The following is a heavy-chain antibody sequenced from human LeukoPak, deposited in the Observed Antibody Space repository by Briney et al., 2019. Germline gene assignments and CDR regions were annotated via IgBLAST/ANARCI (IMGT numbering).Heavy chain of an antibody. V-gene: IGHV4-39*01. CDR2: IYYSGST. Sequence: SETLSLTCTVSGGSISSSSYSWGWIRQPPGKGLEWIGSIYYSGSTSYNPSLKSRVTISVHTSKNQFSLQLSSVTAADTAVYYCARRSLSYYGSGSYLHYWGQGTLVTVSS. J-gene: IGHJ4*02. CDR1: GGSISSSSYS. CDR3: ARRSLSYYGSGSYLHY. D-gene: IGHD3-10*01.